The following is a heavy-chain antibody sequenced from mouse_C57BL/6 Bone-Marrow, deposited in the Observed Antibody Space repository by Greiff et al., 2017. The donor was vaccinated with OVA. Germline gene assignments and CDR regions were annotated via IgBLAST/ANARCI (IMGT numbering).Heavy chain of an antibody. J-gene: IGHJ4*01. CDR1: GYTFTSYW. CDR3: AREFITTVVGAMDY. CDR2: IDPSDSYT. D-gene: IGHD1-1*01. Sequence: VQLQQSGAELVMPGASVKLSCKASGYTFTSYWMHWVKQRPGQGLEWIGEIDPSDSYTNYNQKFKGKSTLTVDKSSSTAYMPLSSLTSEDSAVYYCAREFITTVVGAMDYWGQGTSVTVSS. V-gene: IGHV1-69*01.